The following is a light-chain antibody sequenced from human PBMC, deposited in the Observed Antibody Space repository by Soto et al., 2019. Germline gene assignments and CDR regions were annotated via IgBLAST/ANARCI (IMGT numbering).Light chain of an antibody. Sequence: DIQMTQSPSSLSASVGDRVIITCRASQSISSYLNWYQQKPWKAPKFLLYAASSLQSGVPSRFSGSGSGTEFTLTISSLQPEDFATYYCHQSYSTPRTFGQGNKVDIK. CDR2: AAS. V-gene: IGKV1-39*01. CDR3: HQSYSTPRT. J-gene: IGKJ1*01. CDR1: QSISSY.